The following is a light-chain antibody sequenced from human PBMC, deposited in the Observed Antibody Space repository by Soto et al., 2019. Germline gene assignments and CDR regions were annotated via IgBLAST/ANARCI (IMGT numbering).Light chain of an antibody. J-gene: IGLJ1*01. Sequence: QSVLTQPPSASGSPGQSVPISCTGTSSDVGGYNYVSWYQQHPGKAPKVVIYEVSKRPSGVPDRFSGSKAGNPASLTVSGLQAEDEADYYCTSYVGGNNHYVFGTG. CDR1: SSDVGGYNY. CDR2: EVS. CDR3: TSYVGGNNHYV. V-gene: IGLV2-8*01.